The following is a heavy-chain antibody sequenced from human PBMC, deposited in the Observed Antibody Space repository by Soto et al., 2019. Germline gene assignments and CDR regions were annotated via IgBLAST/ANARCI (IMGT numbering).Heavy chain of an antibody. CDR3: AKDLTEASDY. D-gene: IGHD1-20*01. J-gene: IGHJ4*02. CDR1: GFTFGSYA. Sequence: EVQLLESGGGLVQPGGSLRLSCAASGFTFGSYAMSWVRQAPGKGLAWVSSISASGGSIYYADSEKGRFTISRDNSKNTLYLQVNSLRAEDTAVYYCAKDLTEASDYWGQGTLVTVSS. CDR2: ISASGGSI. V-gene: IGHV3-23*01.